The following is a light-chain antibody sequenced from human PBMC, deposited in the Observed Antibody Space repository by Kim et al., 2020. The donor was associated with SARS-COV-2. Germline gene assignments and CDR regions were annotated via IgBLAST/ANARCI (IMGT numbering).Light chain of an antibody. CDR2: EVN. CDR1: SSDVGAYKD. J-gene: IGLJ3*02. CDR3: SSFAGSTWV. Sequence: PGQSVTISCTGTSSDVGAYKDVSWYQQHPGKVPKLMIYEVNKRPSGVPDRFSGSKSGNTASLTVSGLQDEDEADYYCSSFAGSTWVFGGGTKLTVL. V-gene: IGLV2-8*01.